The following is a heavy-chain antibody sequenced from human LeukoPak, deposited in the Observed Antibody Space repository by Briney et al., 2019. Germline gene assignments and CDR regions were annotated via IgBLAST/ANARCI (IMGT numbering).Heavy chain of an antibody. Sequence: GGSLRLSCAASGFTFSSYAMNWVRQAPGKGLEWVSAISGSGGSTYYADSVKGRFTISRDNSKNTLYLQMNSLRAEDTAVYYCAKVLGTMIVVVPDAFDIWGQGTMVTVSS. CDR2: ISGSGGST. CDR3: AKVLGTMIVVVPDAFDI. J-gene: IGHJ3*02. V-gene: IGHV3-23*01. D-gene: IGHD3-22*01. CDR1: GFTFSSYA.